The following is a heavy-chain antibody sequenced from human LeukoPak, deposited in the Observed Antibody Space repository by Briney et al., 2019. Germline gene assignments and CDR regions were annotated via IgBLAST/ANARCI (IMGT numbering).Heavy chain of an antibody. J-gene: IGHJ3*02. Sequence: SETLSLTCTVSGGSISSSSHYWGWIRQPPGRGLEWIGSIYYSGDTYYNPSLKSRVTTSVDTSKSQFSLKLSSVTAADTAVYYCARDGFDAFDIWGQGTMVTVSS. CDR3: ARDGFDAFDI. CDR2: IYYSGDT. CDR1: GGSISSSSHY. V-gene: IGHV4-39*07.